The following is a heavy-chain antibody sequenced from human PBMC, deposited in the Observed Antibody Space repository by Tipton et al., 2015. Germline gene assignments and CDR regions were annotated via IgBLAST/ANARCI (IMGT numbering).Heavy chain of an antibody. D-gene: IGHD3-10*01. V-gene: IGHV4-59*01. CDR3: ARGHYVSRMDV. CDR2: ISYSGST. Sequence: TLSLTCSVSSDSISKYYWSWIRQPPGKGLEWIGYISYSGSTHYNPSFKSRVAISVDTSKNQFSLKLSSVTAADTAVYYCARGHYVSRMDVWGQGTTVTVSS. CDR1: SDSISKYY. J-gene: IGHJ6*02.